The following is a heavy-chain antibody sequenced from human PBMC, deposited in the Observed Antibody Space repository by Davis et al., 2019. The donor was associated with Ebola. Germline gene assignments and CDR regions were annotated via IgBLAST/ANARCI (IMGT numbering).Heavy chain of an antibody. V-gene: IGHV3-23*01. D-gene: IGHD6-13*01. CDR1: GFTFSSYA. CDR3: AKGVRMAAAGTNPDY. Sequence: GESLKISCAASGFTFSSYAMSWVRQAPGKGLEWVSAISGSGGSTYYADSVKGRFTISRDNSKNTLYLQMNSLRAEDTAVYYCAKGVRMAAAGTNPDYWGQGTLVTVSS. CDR2: ISGSGGST. J-gene: IGHJ4*02.